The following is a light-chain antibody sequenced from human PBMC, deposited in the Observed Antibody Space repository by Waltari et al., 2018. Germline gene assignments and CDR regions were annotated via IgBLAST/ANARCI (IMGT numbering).Light chain of an antibody. V-gene: IGLV3-1*01. CDR2: QDN. J-gene: IGLJ3*02. CDR3: QAWDSNVAV. Sequence: SFELIQPPSESVSPGQTASVSCSGEQLGDKYVYWYQQKPGQSPMLVMFQDNTRPSGIPERFSGSNSGNTATLTISETQAIDEADYYCQAWDSNVAVFGRGTKVTVL. CDR1: QLGDKY.